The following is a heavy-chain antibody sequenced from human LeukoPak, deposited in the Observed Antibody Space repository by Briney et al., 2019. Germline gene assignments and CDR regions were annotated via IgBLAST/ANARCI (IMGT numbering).Heavy chain of an antibody. CDR3: ARDSPNYYDSSGSVFDY. CDR1: GGSISSYY. V-gene: IGHV4-59*01. Sequence: SETLSLTCTVSGGSISSYYWSWIRQPPGKGLEWIGYIYYSGSTNYNPSLKSRVTISVDTSKNQFSLKLSSVTAADTAVYYCARDSPNYYDSSGSVFDYWGQGTLVTVSS. J-gene: IGHJ4*02. CDR2: IYYSGST. D-gene: IGHD3-22*01.